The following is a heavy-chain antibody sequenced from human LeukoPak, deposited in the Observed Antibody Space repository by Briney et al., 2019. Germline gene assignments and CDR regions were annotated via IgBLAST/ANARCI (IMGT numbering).Heavy chain of an antibody. CDR3: ARTTTVTTSSYGY. J-gene: IGHJ4*02. D-gene: IGHD4-17*01. CDR1: GVTFSSYS. V-gene: IGHV3-21*01. Sequence: GGSLRLSCAASGVTFSSYSMNWVRQAPGKGLEWVSSISSSSSYIYYADSVKGRFTISRDNAKNSLYLQMNSLRAEDTAVYYCARTTTVTTSSYGYWGQGTLVTVSS. CDR2: ISSSSSYI.